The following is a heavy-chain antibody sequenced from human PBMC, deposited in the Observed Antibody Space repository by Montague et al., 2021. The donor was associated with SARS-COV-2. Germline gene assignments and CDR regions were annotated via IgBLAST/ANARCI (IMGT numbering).Heavy chain of an antibody. D-gene: IGHD4-23*01. CDR1: GGSFSGYY. V-gene: IGHV4-34*01. CDR2: INHSGTT. Sequence: SETLSLTCAVYGGSFSGYYWTWIRQSPGKGLEWIAEINHSGTTNYNFNPSLRSRVTISVDTSKSQLSLKLSSVTAADTGVYYCARWDPPTLTLIGLRGKSASDYWGQGTLVTVSA. J-gene: IGHJ4*02. CDR3: ARWDPPTLTLIGLRGKSASDY.